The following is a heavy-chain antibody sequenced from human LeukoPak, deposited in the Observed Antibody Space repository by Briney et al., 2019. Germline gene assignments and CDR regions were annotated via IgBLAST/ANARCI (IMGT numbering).Heavy chain of an antibody. Sequence: SETLSLMCSVSGGSINNDYWYWIRQPPEKGLELIGYVFCGGSTNYHPSLESRVTISVDTSRTHFSLKMRSVTSADTAIYYCARGVRDCTRGVCSTESFREWGQG. CDR2: VFCGGST. J-gene: IGHJ1*01. CDR1: GGSINNDY. V-gene: IGHV4-59*01. D-gene: IGHD2-8*02. CDR3: ARGVRDCTRGVCSTESFRE.